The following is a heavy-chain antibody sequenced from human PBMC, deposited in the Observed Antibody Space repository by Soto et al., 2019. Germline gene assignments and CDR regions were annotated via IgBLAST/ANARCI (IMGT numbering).Heavy chain of an antibody. CDR1: GYTFTSYY. D-gene: IGHD3-10*01. CDR3: ARDGSGSYDTPYYYYYYYMDV. V-gene: IGHV1-46*03. CDR2: INPSGGST. Sequence: ASVKVSCKASGYTFTSYYMHWVRQAPGQGLEWMRIINPSGGSTSYAQKFQGRVTMTRDTSTSTVYMELSSLRSEDTAVYYCARDGSGSYDTPYYYYYYYMDVWGKGTTVTGSS. J-gene: IGHJ6*03.